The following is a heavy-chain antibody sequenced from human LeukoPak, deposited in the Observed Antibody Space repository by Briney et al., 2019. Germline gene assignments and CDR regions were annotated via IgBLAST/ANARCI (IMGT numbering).Heavy chain of an antibody. J-gene: IGHJ4*02. CDR1: GLTSGCCA. V-gene: IGHV3-23*01. CDR3: ASRPTSAAVAPSDY. Sequence: GGSLRLSCAASGLTSGCCAMSWVRQAPGKGLEWVSAISGSGGSAYYADSVKGRFTVSRDNSKNTLYSQMNSLRVEDTATYYCASRPTSAAVAPSDYWGQGTLVTVSS. CDR2: ISGSGGSA. D-gene: IGHD6-19*01.